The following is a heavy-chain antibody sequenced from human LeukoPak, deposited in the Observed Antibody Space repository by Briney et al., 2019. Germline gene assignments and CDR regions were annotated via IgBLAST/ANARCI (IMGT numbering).Heavy chain of an antibody. V-gene: IGHV3-21*01. J-gene: IGHJ4*02. CDR2: ISSSSSYI. CDR3: ARDQTGTFDY. Sequence: PGGSLRLSCAASGFTFSSYSMNWVRQAPGKGLAWVSSISSSSSYIYYADSVKGRFTIPRDNAKNSLYLQMNSLRAEDTAVYYCARDQTGTFDYWGQGTLVTVSS. CDR1: GFTFSSYS. D-gene: IGHD1-7*01.